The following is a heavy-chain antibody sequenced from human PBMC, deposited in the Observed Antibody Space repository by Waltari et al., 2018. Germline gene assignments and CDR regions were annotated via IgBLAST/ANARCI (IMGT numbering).Heavy chain of an antibody. CDR2: IYHSGRT. V-gene: IGHV4-38-2*01. J-gene: IGHJ4*02. D-gene: IGHD6-19*01. Sequence: QVQLQESGPGLVKPSETLSLTCAVSGYSISSGYYWGWIRQPPGKGLEWIGSIYHSGRTYYNPSLKSRVTISVDTSKNQFSLKLSSVTAADTAVYYCARRDSSGWYNYWCQGTLVTVSS. CDR3: ARRDSSGWYNY. CDR1: GYSISSGYY.